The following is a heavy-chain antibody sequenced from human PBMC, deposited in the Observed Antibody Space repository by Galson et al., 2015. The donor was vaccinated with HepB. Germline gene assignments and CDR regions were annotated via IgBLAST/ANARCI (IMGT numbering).Heavy chain of an antibody. Sequence: SLRLSCAASGFTFSSYAMHWVRQAPDKGLEWVAVISYDGSNKYYADSVKGRFTISRDNSKSTLYLQMNSLRAEDTAVYYCARGYSGYSSGRGAFDIWGQGTMVTVSS. CDR2: ISYDGSNK. V-gene: IGHV3-30-3*01. CDR1: GFTFSSYA. CDR3: ARGYSGYSSGRGAFDI. J-gene: IGHJ3*02. D-gene: IGHD6-19*01.